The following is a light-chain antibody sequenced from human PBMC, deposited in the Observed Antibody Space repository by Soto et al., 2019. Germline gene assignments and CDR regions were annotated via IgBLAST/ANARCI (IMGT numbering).Light chain of an antibody. Sequence: QSVVTQEPSLTVSPGGTVTLTCGSNTGAVTTGHYPYWFQQKPGQAPRTLIYDTNNKHSWTPARFSGSLLGGKAALTLSGAQPEDEADYYCLLSYRGVGVFGGATKLTVL. V-gene: IGLV7-46*01. J-gene: IGLJ2*01. CDR3: LLSYRGVGV. CDR1: TGAVTTGHY. CDR2: DTN.